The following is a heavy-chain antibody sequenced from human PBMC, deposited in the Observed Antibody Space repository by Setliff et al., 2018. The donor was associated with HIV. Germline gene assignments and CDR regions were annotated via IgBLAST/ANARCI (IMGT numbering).Heavy chain of an antibody. CDR1: VYTFTDYY. CDR3: ARAPRDGNNYGYQPYYFDY. CDR2: IIPIFGTT. D-gene: IGHD4-17*01. V-gene: IGHV1-69*05. Sequence: SVKVSCKASVYTFTDYYIHWVRQAPGQGLEWMGGIIPIFGTTNYAQKFQGRVTITTDESTSTAYMELSSLRSEDTAVYYCARAPRDGNNYGYQPYYFDYWGQGTLVTVSS. J-gene: IGHJ4*02.